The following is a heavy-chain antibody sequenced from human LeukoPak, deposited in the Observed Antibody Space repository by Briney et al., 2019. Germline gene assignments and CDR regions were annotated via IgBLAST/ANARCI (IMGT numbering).Heavy chain of an antibody. Sequence: GGSLRLSCAASGFTFSDYYMSWIRQAPGKGLEWVSYISSSGSTIYYADSVKGRFTISRDNAKNSLYLQMNSLRAEDTAVYYCASQTGYSYVPWCFDYWGQGTLVTVSS. CDR3: ASQTGYSYVPWCFDY. J-gene: IGHJ4*02. CDR2: ISSSGSTI. V-gene: IGHV3-11*04. CDR1: GFTFSDYY. D-gene: IGHD5-18*01.